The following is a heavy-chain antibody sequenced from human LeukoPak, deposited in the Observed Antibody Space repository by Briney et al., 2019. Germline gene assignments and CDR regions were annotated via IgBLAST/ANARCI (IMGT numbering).Heavy chain of an antibody. CDR2: ISSSSSTI. V-gene: IGHV3-48*04. Sequence: GRSLRLSCAASGFTFSSYSMNWVRQAPGKGLEWVSYISSSSSTIYYADSVKGRFTISRDNAKNSLYLQVNSLRAEDTAVYYCASGTYYDILTGYPFDYWGQGTLVTVSS. CDR3: ASGTYYDILTGYPFDY. J-gene: IGHJ4*02. CDR1: GFTFSSYS. D-gene: IGHD3-9*01.